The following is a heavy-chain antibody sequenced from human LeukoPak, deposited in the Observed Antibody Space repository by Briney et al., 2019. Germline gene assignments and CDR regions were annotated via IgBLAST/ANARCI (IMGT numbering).Heavy chain of an antibody. CDR3: AREGGFYRPLDY. CDR1: GGSVSSTNW. CDR2: VHLDGRT. J-gene: IGHJ4*02. D-gene: IGHD6-25*01. V-gene: IGHV4-4*02. Sequence: SETQSLTCGVSGGSVSSTNWWTWIRQPQGKGLEWIGEVHLDGRTNFNPSLKSRLTMTVDLSENHVSLKLTSVTAADTAVYYCAREGGFYRPLDYSGQGTLVTVSS.